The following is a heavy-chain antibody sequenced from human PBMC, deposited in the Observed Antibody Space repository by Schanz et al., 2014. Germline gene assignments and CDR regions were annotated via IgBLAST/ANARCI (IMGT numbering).Heavy chain of an antibody. CDR1: GGTFSTYP. D-gene: IGHD3-22*01. CDR2: IISILGIP. CDR3: AREVGLYDRGWFDP. Sequence: VQLEQSGAEVKKPGSSMKVSCKASGGTFSTYPINWLRQAPGQGLEWMGRIISILGIPNYAQKFQGRVTITADKSTSTASMELSSLRSEDTAVYYCAREVGLYDRGWFDPWGQGTLVTVSS. V-gene: IGHV1-69*04. J-gene: IGHJ5*02.